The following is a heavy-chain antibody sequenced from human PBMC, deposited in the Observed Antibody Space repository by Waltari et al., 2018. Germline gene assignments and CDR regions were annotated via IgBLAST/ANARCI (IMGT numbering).Heavy chain of an antibody. V-gene: IGHV1-69*13. J-gene: IGHJ2*01. Sequence: QVQLVQSGAEVKKPGSSVKVSCKASGGPFSSYAISWVHQAPGQGLEWMGGIIPIFGTANYAQKFQGRVTITADESTSTAYMELSSLRSEDTAVYYCARGGSGWYGANWYFDLWGRGTLVTVSS. CDR2: IIPIFGTA. D-gene: IGHD6-19*01. CDR1: GGPFSSYA. CDR3: ARGGSGWYGANWYFDL.